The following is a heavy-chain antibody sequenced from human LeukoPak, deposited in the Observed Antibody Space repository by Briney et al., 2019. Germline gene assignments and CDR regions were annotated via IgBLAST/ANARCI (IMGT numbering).Heavy chain of an antibody. V-gene: IGHV3-21*01. CDR3: ARDRITMVRRFDY. J-gene: IGHJ4*02. CDR1: GFTFSSYS. CDR2: ISSSSSYI. Sequence: GGSLRLSCAASGFTFSSYSMNWVRQAPGKGLEWVSSISSSSSYIYYADSVKGRFTISRDNAMNSLYLQMNSLRAEDTAVYYCARDRITMVRRFDYWGQGTLVTVSS. D-gene: IGHD3-10*01.